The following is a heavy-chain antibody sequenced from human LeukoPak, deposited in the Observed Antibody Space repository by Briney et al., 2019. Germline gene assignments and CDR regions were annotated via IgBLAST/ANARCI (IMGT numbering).Heavy chain of an antibody. J-gene: IGHJ2*01. D-gene: IGHD2-8*01. CDR3: ARLVMVDWYFDL. Sequence: SETLSLTCTVSGGSISSSSYYWGWIRQPPGKGLEWIGYIYHSGSTYYNPSLKSRVTISVDRSKNQFSLKLSSVTAADTAVYYCARLVMVDWYFDLWGRGTLVTVSS. CDR1: GGSISSSSYY. V-gene: IGHV4-30-2*01. CDR2: IYHSGST.